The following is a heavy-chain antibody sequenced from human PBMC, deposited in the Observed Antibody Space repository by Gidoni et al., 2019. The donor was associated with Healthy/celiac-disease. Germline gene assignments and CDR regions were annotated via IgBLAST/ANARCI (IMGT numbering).Heavy chain of an antibody. CDR1: GFTFSSYA. D-gene: IGHD3-22*01. V-gene: IGHV3-23*01. Sequence: EVQLLESGGGLVQPGGSLRLSCAASGFTFSSYALSWVRQAPGKGLEWVSAISGSGGSTYYADSVKGRYTISRDNSKNTLYLQMNSLRAEDTAVYYCAKLVNSYYYDSSGYDSCYYFDYWGQGTLVTVSS. J-gene: IGHJ4*02. CDR3: AKLVNSYYYDSSGYDSCYYFDY. CDR2: ISGSGGST.